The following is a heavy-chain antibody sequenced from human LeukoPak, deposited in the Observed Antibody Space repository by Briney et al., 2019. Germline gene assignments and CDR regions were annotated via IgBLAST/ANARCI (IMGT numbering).Heavy chain of an antibody. CDR3: ARDRTEAKYYDFWSGYNH. Sequence: GGSLRLSCAASGFDFSGAYMNWVRQAPGKGLEWVSYISSSSSYTNYADSVKGRFTISRDNAKNSLYQQMNSLRAEDTAVYYCARDRTEAKYYDFWSGYNHWGQGTLVTVSS. CDR1: GFDFSGAY. D-gene: IGHD3-3*01. CDR2: ISSSSSYT. V-gene: IGHV3-11*06. J-gene: IGHJ5*02.